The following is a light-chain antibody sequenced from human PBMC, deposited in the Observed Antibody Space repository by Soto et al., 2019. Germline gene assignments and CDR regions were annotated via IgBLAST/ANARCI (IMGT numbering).Light chain of an antibody. CDR2: DAS. CDR1: QSVSSY. Sequence: EIVLTQSPATLYLSPGERATLSCRASQSVSSYLAWYQQKPGQAPRVLIYDASNRATGIPARFSGSGSGTDFTLTISSLEPEDVAVYYCQQRSDWPPITFGQGTRLEIK. J-gene: IGKJ5*01. V-gene: IGKV3-11*01. CDR3: QQRSDWPPIT.